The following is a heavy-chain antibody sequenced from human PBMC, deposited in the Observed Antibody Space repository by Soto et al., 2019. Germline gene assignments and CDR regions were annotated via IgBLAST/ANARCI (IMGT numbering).Heavy chain of an antibody. Sequence: ASVKVSCKASGYTFTSYGISWVRQAPGQGLEWMGWISAYNGNANYAQKLQGRVTMTTDTSTSTAYMELRSLRSDDTAVYYCAREGTGIVVVPAALRYYYYGMDLWGQGTTVTVSS. CDR3: AREGTGIVVVPAALRYYYYGMDL. CDR2: ISAYNGNA. D-gene: IGHD2-2*01. CDR1: GYTFTSYG. J-gene: IGHJ6*02. V-gene: IGHV1-18*01.